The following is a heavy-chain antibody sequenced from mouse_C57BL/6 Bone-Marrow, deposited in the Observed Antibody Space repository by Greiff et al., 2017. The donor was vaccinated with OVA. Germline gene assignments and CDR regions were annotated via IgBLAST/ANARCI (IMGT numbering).Heavy chain of an antibody. CDR1: GYTLTSYG. CDR3: ALTQYCDV. CDR2: IYPGSGHT. D-gene: IGHD4-1*01. Sequence: QVQLQQSGAELARPGASVKLSCKASGYTLTSYGISWVKQRTGKGLEWIGEIYPGSGHTYYNEKFKGNATLTANKTSSTAYMELRSLTAEDSAVYCCALTQYCDVWGTGTTVTVSS. V-gene: IGHV1-81*01. J-gene: IGHJ1*03.